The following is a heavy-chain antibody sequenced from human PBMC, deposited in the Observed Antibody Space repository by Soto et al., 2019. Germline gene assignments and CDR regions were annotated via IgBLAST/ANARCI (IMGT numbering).Heavy chain of an antibody. CDR2: VDHRGST. J-gene: IGHJ6*02. CDR1: GESFSGYC. Sequence: TSETLSLTCVVSGESFSGYCWSWIRQTPGMGLEWIGEVDHRGSTTYNPSLKNRASISIDSSKNLFSLELTSVTAADTALYFCARYEYGNSLYGVDVWGQGTRVTVSS. V-gene: IGHV4-34*01. CDR3: ARYEYGNSLYGVDV. D-gene: IGHD1-7*01.